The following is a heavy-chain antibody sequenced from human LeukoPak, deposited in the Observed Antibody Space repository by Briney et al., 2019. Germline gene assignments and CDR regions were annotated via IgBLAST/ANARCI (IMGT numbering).Heavy chain of an antibody. Sequence: GGSLRLSCAASGFTFNTYGIHWVRQAPGKGLEWVAVIWYDGSNKYFADSVKGRFTISRDNSNNTLYLQMNSLRAEDTAVYFCAKGPDFWNPYYFMDVWGKGTTVTVSS. V-gene: IGHV3-33*06. D-gene: IGHD3-3*01. CDR1: GFTFNTYG. J-gene: IGHJ6*03. CDR3: AKGPDFWNPYYFMDV. CDR2: IWYDGSNK.